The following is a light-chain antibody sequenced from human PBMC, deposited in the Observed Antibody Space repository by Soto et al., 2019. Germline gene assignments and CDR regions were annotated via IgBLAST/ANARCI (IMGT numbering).Light chain of an antibody. Sequence: QSALTQPASVSGSPGQSITISCTGTSSVVGSYSPVSWYQHHPGKAPKLMIYEGSERPSGVSHRFSGSKSGNTASLTISGLQAEDEADYYCCSYAGSYVVFGGGTKLTVL. J-gene: IGLJ2*01. CDR1: SSVVGSYSP. CDR2: EGS. CDR3: CSYAGSYVV. V-gene: IGLV2-23*01.